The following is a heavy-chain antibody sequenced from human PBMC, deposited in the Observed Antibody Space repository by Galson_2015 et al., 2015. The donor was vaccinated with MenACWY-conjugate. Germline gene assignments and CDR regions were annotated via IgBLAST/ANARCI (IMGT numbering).Heavy chain of an antibody. J-gene: IGHJ6*02. CDR3: ARHPPGGRGMDV. V-gene: IGHV5-51*01. D-gene: IGHD1-26*01. Sequence: QSGAEVKKPGESLKISCKGSGYSFTNYWIGWVRQMPGRGLEWMGLIDPHISNTRYSPSFQGQVTISADESISTPFRQWSSLKASDTAMYYCARHPPGGRGMDVWGRGTTVTVSS. CDR1: GYSFTNYW. CDR2: IDPHISNT.